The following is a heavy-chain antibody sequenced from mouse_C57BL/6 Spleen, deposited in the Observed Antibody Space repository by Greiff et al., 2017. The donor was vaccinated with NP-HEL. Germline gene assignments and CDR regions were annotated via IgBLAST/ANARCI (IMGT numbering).Heavy chain of an antibody. J-gene: IGHJ4*01. D-gene: IGHD4-1*01. V-gene: IGHV5-4*01. CDR1: GFTFSSYA. Sequence: EVKLVESGGGLVKPGGSLKLSCAASGFTFSSYAMSWVRQTPEKRLEWVATISDGGSYTYYPDNVKGRFTISRDNAKNNLYLQMSHLKSEDTAMYYCAREGNWDGDYAMDYWGQGTSVTVSS. CDR2: ISDGGSYT. CDR3: AREGNWDGDYAMDY.